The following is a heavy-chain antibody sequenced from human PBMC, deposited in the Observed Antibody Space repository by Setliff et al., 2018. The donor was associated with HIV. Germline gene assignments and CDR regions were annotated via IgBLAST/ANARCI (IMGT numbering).Heavy chain of an antibody. D-gene: IGHD3-16*01. Sequence: SETLSLTCSVSHYSISSEYYWGWFRQPPGKGLEYIGSIYQSGSTYCSPSLKSRVSMSIDTSKDQFSLRLKSLTASDTAVYYCARLDTIMLYSDCWGQGTLVTVSS. CDR2: IYQSGST. CDR1: HYSISSEYY. J-gene: IGHJ4*02. CDR3: ARLDTIMLYSDC. V-gene: IGHV4-38-2*02.